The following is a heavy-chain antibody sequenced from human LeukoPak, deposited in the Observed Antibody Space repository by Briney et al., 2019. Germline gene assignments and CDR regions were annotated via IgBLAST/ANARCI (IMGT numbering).Heavy chain of an antibody. Sequence: KPSETLSLTCAVSGGSISSGGYSWSWIRQPPGKGLEWIGYIYHSGSTYYNPSLKSRVTISVDRSKNQFSLKLSSVTAADTAVYYCARVAGDFWSGYHFDYWGQGTLVTVS. CDR2: IYHSGST. J-gene: IGHJ4*02. D-gene: IGHD3-3*01. CDR3: ARVAGDFWSGYHFDY. V-gene: IGHV4-30-2*01. CDR1: GGSISSGGYS.